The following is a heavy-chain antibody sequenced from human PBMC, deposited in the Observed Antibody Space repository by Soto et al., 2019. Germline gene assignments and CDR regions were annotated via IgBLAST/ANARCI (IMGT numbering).Heavy chain of an antibody. Sequence: QLQLQESGSGLVKPSQTLSLTCAVSGGSISSGGYSWSWIRQPPGRGQEWIGYIYHSRSTYYNPALKSRVTISVDRSKNQFSLKLSSVTAADTAVYYCARVLVVAATTRADAFDIWGQGTMVTVSS. CDR2: IYHSRST. CDR1: GGSISSGGYS. V-gene: IGHV4-30-2*01. J-gene: IGHJ3*02. D-gene: IGHD2-15*01. CDR3: ARVLVVAATTRADAFDI.